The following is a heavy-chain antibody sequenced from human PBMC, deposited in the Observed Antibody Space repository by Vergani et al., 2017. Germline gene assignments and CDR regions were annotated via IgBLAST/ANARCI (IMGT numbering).Heavy chain of an antibody. V-gene: IGHV4-39*02. CDR1: GGSISSSSYY. Sequence: QLQLQESGPGLVKPSETLALTCTVSGGSISSSSYYWGWIRQPPGKGLEWIGSIYYSGSTYYNPSLKSRVTISVDTSKNQFSLKLSSVIAADTAVYYCARETRNXGEAVAGTRDAFDIWGKGTMVTVSS. CDR2: IYYSGST. D-gene: IGHD6-19*01. CDR3: ARETRNXGEAVAGTRDAFDI. J-gene: IGHJ3*02.